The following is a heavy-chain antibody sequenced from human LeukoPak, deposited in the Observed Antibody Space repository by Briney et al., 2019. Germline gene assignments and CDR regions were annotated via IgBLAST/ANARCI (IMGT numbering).Heavy chain of an antibody. CDR3: ARETGSGYGMDV. V-gene: IGHV3-74*01. Sequence: GGSLRLSCAASGFTFSSYWMHWVRQAPGKGLVWDSRINSDGSSTSYADSVKGRFTISRDNAKNTLYLQMNSLRAEDTAVYYCARETGSGYGMDVWGQGTTVTVSS. CDR1: GFTFSSYW. CDR2: INSDGSST. J-gene: IGHJ6*02. D-gene: IGHD3-10*01.